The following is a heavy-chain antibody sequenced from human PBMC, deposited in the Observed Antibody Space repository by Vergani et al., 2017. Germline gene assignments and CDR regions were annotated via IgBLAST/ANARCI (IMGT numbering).Heavy chain of an antibody. J-gene: IGHJ6*02. CDR2: INPSGGST. Sequence: QVPLVQSGAEVKKPGASVKVSCKASGYTFTSYYMHWVRQAPGQGLEWMGLINPSGGSTSYAPKFQGRVTMPMDTSTSTVYMELSSLSSEDTAVYYCARGDTYYDCSGSYYMAYYYGMDVWGQGTTVTVSS. CDR1: GYTFTSYY. CDR3: ARGDTYYDCSGSYYMAYYYGMDV. V-gene: IGHV1-46*01. D-gene: IGHD3-10*01.